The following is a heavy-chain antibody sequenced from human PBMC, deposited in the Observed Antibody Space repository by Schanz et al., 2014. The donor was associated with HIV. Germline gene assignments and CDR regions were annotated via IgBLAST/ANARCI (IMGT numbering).Heavy chain of an antibody. V-gene: IGHV1-2*02. CDR3: TRLHYYYDRSGFSFDC. J-gene: IGHJ4*02. CDR2: INPNSGGT. CDR1: GGPFSSHA. Sequence: QLQLAQSGAEVKKPGSSVKLSCKASGGPFSSHALSWVRQAPGQGLEWMGWINPNSGGTNLAQKFEGRVTMTIDRSITTASMELSRLNSDDTAMYFCTRLHYYYDRSGFSFDCWGQGTLVTVSS. D-gene: IGHD3-22*01.